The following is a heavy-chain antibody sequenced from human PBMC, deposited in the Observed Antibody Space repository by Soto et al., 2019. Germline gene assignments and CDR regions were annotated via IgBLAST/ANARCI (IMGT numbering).Heavy chain of an antibody. V-gene: IGHV3-23*01. D-gene: IGHD5-18*01. J-gene: IGHJ6*02. CDR3: AKDQVQLWSPDRNGMDV. CDR2: ISGSGGST. Sequence: GGSLRLSCAASGFTFSSYAMSWVRQAPGKGLEWVSAISGSGGSTYYADSVKGRFTISRDNSKNTLYLQMNSLRAEDTAVYYCAKDQVQLWSPDRNGMDVWGQGTTVTVSS. CDR1: GFTFSSYA.